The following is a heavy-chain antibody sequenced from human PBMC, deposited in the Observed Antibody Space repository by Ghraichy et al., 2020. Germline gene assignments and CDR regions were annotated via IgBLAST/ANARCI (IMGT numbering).Heavy chain of an antibody. CDR3: ARDRVYDSSGYYRLYGMDV. CDR1: GGSISSYY. J-gene: IGHJ6*02. D-gene: IGHD3-22*01. V-gene: IGHV4-4*07. CDR2: IYSSGST. Sequence: ESLNISCTVSGGSISSYYWSWIRQPAGKGLEWIGRIYSSGSTYYNPSLKSRVSMSVNTSKNQFSLKLSSVTAADTAVYYCARDRVYDSSGYYRLYGMDVWGQRTTVTVSS.